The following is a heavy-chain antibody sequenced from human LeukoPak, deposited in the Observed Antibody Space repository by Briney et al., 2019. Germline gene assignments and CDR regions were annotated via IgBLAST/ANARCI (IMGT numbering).Heavy chain of an antibody. CDR1: GYTFTTYY. V-gene: IGHV1-46*01. J-gene: IGHJ4*02. CDR3: ARALSVFGGVISAFDY. CDR2: INPSGGST. D-gene: IGHD3-16*01. Sequence: ASVKVSCKASGYTFTTYYLHWVRQAPGQGLEWMGIINPSGGSTSYAQEFQGRVTMTRDTSTSTVYMELSSLRSEDTAVYYCARALSVFGGVISAFDYWGQGTLVIVSS.